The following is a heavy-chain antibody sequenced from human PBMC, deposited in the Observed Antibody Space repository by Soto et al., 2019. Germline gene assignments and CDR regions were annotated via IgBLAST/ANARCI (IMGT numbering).Heavy chain of an antibody. Sequence: GGSLRLSCAASGFTFSDHYMDWVRQAPGKGLEWVGRTRNKANSYTTEYAASVKGRFTISRDDSKTSLYLQMNSLKTEDTAVYYCARVPEDHDAFDIWGQGTMVTVSS. V-gene: IGHV3-72*01. CDR1: GFTFSDHY. CDR3: ARVPEDHDAFDI. CDR2: TRNKANSYTT. D-gene: IGHD2-15*01. J-gene: IGHJ3*02.